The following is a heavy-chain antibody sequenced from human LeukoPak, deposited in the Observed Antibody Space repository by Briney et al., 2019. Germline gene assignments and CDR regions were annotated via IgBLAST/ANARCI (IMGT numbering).Heavy chain of an antibody. J-gene: IGHJ4*02. CDR3: AKEGSGLVVVITRYFDY. V-gene: IGHV3-30*02. D-gene: IGHD3-22*01. Sequence: LVESGGGVVQPGGSLRLSCAASGFTFSSYGMHWVRQAPGKGLEWVAFIRYDGSNKYYADSVKGRFTISRDNSKNTLYLQMNSLRAEDTAVYYCAKEGSGLVVVITRYFDYWGQGTLVTVS. CDR2: IRYDGSNK. CDR1: GFTFSSYG.